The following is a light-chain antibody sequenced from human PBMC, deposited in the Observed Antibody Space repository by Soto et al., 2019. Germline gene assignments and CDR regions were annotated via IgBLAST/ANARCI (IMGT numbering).Light chain of an antibody. CDR2: ATS. CDR3: QQSYNFPRP. CDR1: HNIVTY. Sequence: DIQMTQSPSTLSASVGDRVTITCRASHNIVTYLNWYLQKPGQAPRLLIYATSSLQSGVPPRFSGSGSGTEFTFTISSLQPEDFATYYCQQSYNFPRPFAQGTKVDIK. J-gene: IGKJ1*01. V-gene: IGKV1-39*01.